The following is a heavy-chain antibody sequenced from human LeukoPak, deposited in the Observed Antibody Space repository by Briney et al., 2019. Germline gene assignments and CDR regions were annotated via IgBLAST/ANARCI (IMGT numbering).Heavy chain of an antibody. CDR2: IYPGDSDT. CDR1: GYSFTSYW. Sequence: EESLKISCKGSGYSFTSYWIGWVRQMPGKGLEWMGIIYPGDSDTRYSPSFQGQVTISADKSISTAYLQWSSLKASDTAMYYCARVRQPIYYYYGMDVWGQGTTVTVSS. CDR3: ARVRQPIYYYYGMDV. V-gene: IGHV5-51*01. D-gene: IGHD3-3*01. J-gene: IGHJ6*02.